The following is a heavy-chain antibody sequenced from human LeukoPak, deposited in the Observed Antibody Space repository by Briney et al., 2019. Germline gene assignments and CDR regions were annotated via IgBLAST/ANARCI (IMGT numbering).Heavy chain of an antibody. D-gene: IGHD6-6*01. CDR1: GFTFSSYG. Sequence: GGSLRLSCAASGFTFSSYGMHWVRQAPGKGLEWVAFIRYDGSNKYYADSVKGRFTISRDNSKNTLYLQMNILRAEYTAAYYCAKSSSSAEYFQHWGQGTLVTVSS. V-gene: IGHV3-30*02. CDR3: AKSSSSAEYFQH. J-gene: IGHJ1*01. CDR2: IRYDGSNK.